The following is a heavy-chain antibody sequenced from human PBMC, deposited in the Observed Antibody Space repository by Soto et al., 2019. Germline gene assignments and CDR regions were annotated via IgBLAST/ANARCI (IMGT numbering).Heavy chain of an antibody. V-gene: IGHV1-2*05. CDR3: AREAHPIGLMVYAVLVP. CDR2: INPNSGGT. J-gene: IGHJ5*02. D-gene: IGHD2-8*01. Sequence: QVQLVQSGAEVKKPGASVKVSCKASEYTFTGYYMHWVRQAPGQGLEWMGRINPNSGGTNYAQKFHGRVTMTRDTSISTAYMELSRLRSDDTGVYYCAREAHPIGLMVYAVLVPWGQGTMVTVSS. CDR1: EYTFTGYY.